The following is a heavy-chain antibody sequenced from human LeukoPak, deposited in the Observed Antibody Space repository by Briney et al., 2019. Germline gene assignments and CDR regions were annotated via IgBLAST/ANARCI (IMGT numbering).Heavy chain of an antibody. CDR1: SGSFSGYY. CDR3: ARGSGDYGLYYFDY. CDR2: INHSGST. D-gene: IGHD4-17*01. V-gene: IGHV4-34*01. J-gene: IGHJ4*02. Sequence: PSETLSLTCAVYSGSFSGYYWSWICQPPGKGLEWIGEINHSGSTNYNPSLKSRVTISVDTSKNQFSLKLSSVTAADTAVYYCARGSGDYGLYYFDYWGQGTLVTVSS.